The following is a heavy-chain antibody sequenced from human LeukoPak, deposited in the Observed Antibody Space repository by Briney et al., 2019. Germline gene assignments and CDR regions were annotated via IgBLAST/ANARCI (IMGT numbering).Heavy chain of an antibody. Sequence: GGSLRLSCAASGFTFSSYWMNWARQAPGKGLEWVANIKQDGGQKYYVDSVKGRFTISRDNAKNSLHLQMNSLRAEDTAMYYCVRAIGGYASYWGQGTLVTVSS. J-gene: IGHJ4*02. CDR1: GFTFSSYW. V-gene: IGHV3-7*01. CDR2: IKQDGGQK. D-gene: IGHD5-12*01. CDR3: VRAIGGYASY.